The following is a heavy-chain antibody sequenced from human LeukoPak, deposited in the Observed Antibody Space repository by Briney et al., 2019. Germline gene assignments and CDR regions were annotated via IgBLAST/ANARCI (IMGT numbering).Heavy chain of an antibody. J-gene: IGHJ4*02. CDR1: GFTFSSYS. D-gene: IGHD6-13*01. CDR3: ARGKPPGTFDY. Sequence: GGSLRLSCAASGFTFSSYSMNWVRQAPGKGLELVSSISSSSSYIYYADSVKGRFTISRDNAKNSLYLQMNSLRAEDTAVYYCARGKPPGTFDYWGQGTLVTVSS. V-gene: IGHV3-21*01. CDR2: ISSSSSYI.